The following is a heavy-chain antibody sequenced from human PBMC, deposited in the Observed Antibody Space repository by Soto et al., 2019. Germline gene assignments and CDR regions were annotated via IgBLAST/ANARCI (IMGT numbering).Heavy chain of an antibody. Sequence: QVQLQQWGAGLLKPSETLSLTCAVYGGSFSGYYWSWIRQPPGKGLVWIGEINHSGSTNYNPSLKSRVTIAVDTSKNQFSLKLSSVTAADTAVYYCARGKIYDFWSGYGWFDPWGQGTLVTVSS. J-gene: IGHJ5*02. CDR3: ARGKIYDFWSGYGWFDP. CDR1: GGSFSGYY. CDR2: INHSGST. V-gene: IGHV4-34*01. D-gene: IGHD3-3*01.